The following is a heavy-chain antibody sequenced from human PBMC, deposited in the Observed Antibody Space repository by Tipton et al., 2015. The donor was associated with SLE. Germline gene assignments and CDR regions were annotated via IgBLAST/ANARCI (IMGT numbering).Heavy chain of an antibody. Sequence: GSLRLSCAASGFTFSSYGMHWVRQAPGKGLEWVSAISGSGGNTDYADSVKGRFTISRDNSKNTLYLQMNSLRAEDTAVYYCARDSPYYDLLTGQDWYFDLWGRGTLVTVSS. CDR3: ARDSPYYDLLTGQDWYFDL. J-gene: IGHJ2*01. CDR2: ISGSGGNT. V-gene: IGHV3-23*01. D-gene: IGHD3-9*01. CDR1: GFTFSSYG.